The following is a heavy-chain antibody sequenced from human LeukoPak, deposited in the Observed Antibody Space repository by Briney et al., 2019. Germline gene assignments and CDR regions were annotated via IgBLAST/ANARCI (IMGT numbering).Heavy chain of an antibody. D-gene: IGHD5-18*01. CDR2: IYYSGST. Sequence: PSETLSLTCTVSGGSISSGDYYWSWIRQPPGKGLEWLGYIYYSGSTYYNPSLKRRVTISVDTSKNQFSLKLSSVTAADTAVYYCARGGGYSYGNLYYYYGMDVWGQGTTVTVSS. CDR1: GGSISSGDYY. V-gene: IGHV4-30-4*01. J-gene: IGHJ6*02. CDR3: ARGGGYSYGNLYYYYGMDV.